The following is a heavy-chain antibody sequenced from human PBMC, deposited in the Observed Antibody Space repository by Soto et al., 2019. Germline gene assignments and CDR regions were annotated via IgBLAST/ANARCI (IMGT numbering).Heavy chain of an antibody. CDR2: INPNSGGT. J-gene: IGHJ4*02. V-gene: IGHV1-2*02. CDR1: GYTFSGYY. D-gene: IGHD2-15*01. CDR3: ARDGPTGDIVPIDY. Sequence: QVQLVQSGAEVKKPGASVKVSCKASGYTFSGYYMHWVRQAPGQGLEWMGWINPNSGGTNYEQKFQGRVTMTRDTSISTAYRELSRLRSDDTAVYYCARDGPTGDIVPIDYWGQGTLVTVSS.